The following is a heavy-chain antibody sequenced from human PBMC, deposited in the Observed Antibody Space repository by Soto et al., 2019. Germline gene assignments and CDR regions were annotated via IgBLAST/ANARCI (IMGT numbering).Heavy chain of an antibody. Sequence: GASVKVSCKASGYTFTSYGISWVRRAPGQGLEWMGWISAYNGNTNYAQKLQGRVTMTTDTSTSTAYMELRSLRSDDTAVYYCARDPYYGSGSYYNHFDYWGQGTLATVSS. CDR1: GYTFTSYG. V-gene: IGHV1-18*01. CDR3: ARDPYYGSGSYYNHFDY. J-gene: IGHJ4*02. D-gene: IGHD3-10*01. CDR2: ISAYNGNT.